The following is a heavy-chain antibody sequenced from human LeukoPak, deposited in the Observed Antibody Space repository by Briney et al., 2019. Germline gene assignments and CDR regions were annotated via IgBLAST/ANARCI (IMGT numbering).Heavy chain of an antibody. CDR2: ISRSSSYI. CDR3: ARTIAAAGTVRWPRLAPNFHP. CDR1: GFTFSSYS. V-gene: IGHV3-21*01. D-gene: IGHD6-13*01. Sequence: GGSLRLSCAASGFTFSSYSMNWVRQAPGKGLEWVSSISRSSSYIYYADSAKRRFTISRDNAKNSLYLQMDSLRDEDTAVYYCARTIAAAGTVRWPRLAPNFHPWGQGTLVSVPS. J-gene: IGHJ5*02.